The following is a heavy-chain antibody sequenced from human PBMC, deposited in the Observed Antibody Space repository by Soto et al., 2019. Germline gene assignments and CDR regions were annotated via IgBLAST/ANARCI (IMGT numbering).Heavy chain of an antibody. CDR2: IWYDGSNK. D-gene: IGHD6-19*01. CDR3: AITYSSGWQFDY. V-gene: IGHV3-33*01. J-gene: IGHJ4*02. CDR1: GFTFSSYG. Sequence: QVQLVESGGGVVQPGRSLRLSCAASGFTFSSYGMHWVRQAPGKGLEWVAVIWYDGSNKYYADSVKGRFTISRDNSKNTLYLQMNSLRAEDTAVYYCAITYSSGWQFDYWGQGTLVTVSS.